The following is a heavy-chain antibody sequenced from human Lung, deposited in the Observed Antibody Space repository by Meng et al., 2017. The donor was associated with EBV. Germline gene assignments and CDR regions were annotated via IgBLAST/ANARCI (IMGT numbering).Heavy chain of an antibody. CDR1: GYTISSYG. CDR3: ASGTPGRSYCDY. CDR2: FVNYVDT. D-gene: IGHD2-15*01. J-gene: IGHJ4*02. Sequence: QAQVVRSGVAVNKPGASVRFAGKGSGYTISSYGICGVRQAPGQGLGWMGWFVNYVDTYPAPKFQGRVTMTTDTHTNTAFMELRSLTSDDTAVYYCASGTPGRSYCDYWGQGTLVTVSS. V-gene: IGHV1-18*01.